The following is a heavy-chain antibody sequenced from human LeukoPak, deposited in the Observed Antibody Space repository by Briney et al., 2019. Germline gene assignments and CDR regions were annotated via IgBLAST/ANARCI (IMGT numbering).Heavy chain of an antibody. D-gene: IGHD2-15*01. Sequence: SETLSLTCAVYGGSFSGYYWSWIRQPPGKGLEWIGEINHSGSTNYNPSLKSRVTISVDTSKNQFSLKLMSVTAADTAVYYCARHRYCSGGSCYLVSVGRKQYYFDYWGQGTLVTVSS. CDR1: GGSFSGYY. V-gene: IGHV4-34*01. CDR3: ARHRYCSGGSCYLVSVGRKQYYFDY. CDR2: INHSGST. J-gene: IGHJ4*02.